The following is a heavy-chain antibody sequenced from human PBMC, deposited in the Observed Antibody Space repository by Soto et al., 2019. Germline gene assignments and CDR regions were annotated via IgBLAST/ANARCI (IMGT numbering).Heavy chain of an antibody. J-gene: IGHJ4*02. CDR3: ARAHYYDSSGSFDY. CDR1: GFTFSSYG. V-gene: IGHV3-33*01. CDR2: IWYDGSNK. Sequence: GGSLRLFCAASGFTFSSYGMHWVRQAPGKGLEWVAVIWYDGSNKYYADSVKGRFTISRDNSKNTLYLQMNSLRAEDTAVYYCARAHYYDSSGSFDYWGQGTLVTVSS. D-gene: IGHD3-22*01.